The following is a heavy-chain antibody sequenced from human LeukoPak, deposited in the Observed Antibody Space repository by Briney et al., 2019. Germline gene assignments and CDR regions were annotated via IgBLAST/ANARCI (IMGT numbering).Heavy chain of an antibody. J-gene: IGHJ6*03. D-gene: IGHD3-3*01. Sequence: GGSLRLSCAASGFTFSSYEMNWVRQAPGKGLEWVSYISSFGSTIYYADSVKGRFTISRDNAKNTLYLQMNSLRAEDTAVYYCAKDGVLASYYYYYMDVWGKGTTVTVSS. CDR2: ISSFGSTI. CDR1: GFTFSSYE. CDR3: AKDGVLASYYYYYMDV. V-gene: IGHV3-48*03.